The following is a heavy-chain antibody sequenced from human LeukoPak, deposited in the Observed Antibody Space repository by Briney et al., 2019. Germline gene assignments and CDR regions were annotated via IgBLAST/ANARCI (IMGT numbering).Heavy chain of an antibody. V-gene: IGHV3-30*02. Sequence: PGGSLRLSCAASGFTFSSYGMHWVRQAPGKGLEWVAFIRYDGSNKYYADSVKGRFTISRDNSKNTLYLQMNSLRAEDTAVYYCAKGLEVYYYMDVWGKGTTVTVSS. J-gene: IGHJ6*03. CDR1: GFTFSSYG. CDR3: AKGLEVYYYMDV. D-gene: IGHD3-3*01. CDR2: IRYDGSNK.